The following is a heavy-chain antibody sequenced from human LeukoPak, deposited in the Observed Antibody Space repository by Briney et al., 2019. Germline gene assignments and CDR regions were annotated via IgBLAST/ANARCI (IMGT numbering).Heavy chain of an antibody. Sequence: PGGSLRLSCAASGFTFSDYYMSWIRQAPGKGLEWVSAISGSGGSTYYADSVKGRFTISRDNSKNTLYLQMNSLRAEDTAVYYCAKPPSGYDWRAFDYWGQGTLVTVSS. CDR2: ISGSGGST. D-gene: IGHD5-12*01. CDR1: GFTFSDYY. CDR3: AKPPSGYDWRAFDY. V-gene: IGHV3-23*01. J-gene: IGHJ4*02.